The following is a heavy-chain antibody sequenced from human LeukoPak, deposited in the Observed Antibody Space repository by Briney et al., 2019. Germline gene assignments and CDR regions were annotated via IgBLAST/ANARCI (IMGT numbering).Heavy chain of an antibody. J-gene: IGHJ5*02. CDR1: GASTSSSTYY. CDR3: ARRKRSGCSSTSCLLNWFDP. CDR2: TYYSGST. V-gene: IGHV4-39*07. Sequence: SETLSLTCTVSGASTSSSTYYWGWIRQPPGKGLEWIGNTYYSGSTYYSPSLKSRLTISVDTSKNQFSLKLSSVTAADTAVYYCARRKRSGCSSTSCLLNWFDPWGQGTLVTVSS. D-gene: IGHD2-2*01.